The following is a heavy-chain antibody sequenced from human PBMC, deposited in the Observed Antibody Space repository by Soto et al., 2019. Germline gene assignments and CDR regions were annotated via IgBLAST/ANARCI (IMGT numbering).Heavy chain of an antibody. CDR2: ISSSSSYT. J-gene: IGHJ3*02. CDR3: ARDLAVAGLDAFDI. V-gene: IGHV3-11*06. D-gene: IGHD6-19*01. Sequence: GGSLRLSCAASGFTFSHYYMSWIRQAPGKGLEWVSYISSSSSYTNYADSVKGRFTISRDNAKNSLYLQMNSLRAEDTAVYYCARDLAVAGLDAFDIWGQGTMVTVSS. CDR1: GFTFSHYY.